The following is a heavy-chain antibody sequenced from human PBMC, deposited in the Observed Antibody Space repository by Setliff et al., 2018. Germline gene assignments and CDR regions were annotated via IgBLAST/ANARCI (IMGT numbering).Heavy chain of an antibody. J-gene: IGHJ4*02. D-gene: IGHD3-10*01. V-gene: IGHV7-4-1*02. CDR2: INANTGNP. CDR1: GYTFTSYA. Sequence: ASVKVSCKASGYTFTSYAMNWVRQAPGQGLEWMGWINANTGNPTYAQGFTGRFVFSLDTSVSTAYLQISSLKAEDTAVYYCARGGVRGVIVLPGYWGQGTLVTVSS. CDR3: ARGGVRGVIVLPGY.